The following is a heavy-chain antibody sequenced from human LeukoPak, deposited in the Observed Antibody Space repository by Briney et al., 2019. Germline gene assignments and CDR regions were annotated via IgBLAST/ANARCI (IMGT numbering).Heavy chain of an antibody. Sequence: GGSLRLSCVASGFTFRSYGMHWVRQAPGKGLEWVAVISYDGSNKYYADSVKGRFTISRDNSKNTVYLQMNSLRAEDTAVYYCAKDRALCSSTSCYFDYWGQGTLVTVSS. CDR2: ISYDGSNK. CDR3: AKDRALCSSTSCYFDY. D-gene: IGHD2-2*01. J-gene: IGHJ4*02. V-gene: IGHV3-30*18. CDR1: GFTFRSYG.